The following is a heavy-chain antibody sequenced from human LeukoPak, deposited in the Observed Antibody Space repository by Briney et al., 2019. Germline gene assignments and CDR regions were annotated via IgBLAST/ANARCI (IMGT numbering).Heavy chain of an antibody. CDR2: ISNSGST. D-gene: IGHD2-15*01. Sequence: PSETLSLTCTVSGGSISSHYWTWIRQSPVKGLEWLGDISNSGSTSYNPSLKSRVTISIDTSKNQFSLKLSSVTAAGTAVYYCGRDALVGYFSYYYMDVWAKGPRSPSP. CDR1: GGSISSHY. J-gene: IGHJ6*03. CDR3: GRDALVGYFSYYYMDV. V-gene: IGHV4-59*11.